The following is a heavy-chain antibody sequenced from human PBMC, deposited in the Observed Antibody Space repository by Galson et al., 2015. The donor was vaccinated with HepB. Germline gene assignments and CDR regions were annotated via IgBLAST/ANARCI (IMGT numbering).Heavy chain of an antibody. CDR2: ISYDGSNK. D-gene: IGHD3-10*01. CDR3: ARSGGSGRYYYYYGMDV. CDR1: GFTFSSYA. Sequence: SLRLSCAASGFTFSSYAMHWVRQAPGKGLEWVAVISYDGSNKYYADSVKGRFTISRDNSKNTLYLQMNSLRAEDTAVCYCARSGGSGRYYYYYGMDVWGQGTTVTVSS. J-gene: IGHJ6*02. V-gene: IGHV3-30-3*01.